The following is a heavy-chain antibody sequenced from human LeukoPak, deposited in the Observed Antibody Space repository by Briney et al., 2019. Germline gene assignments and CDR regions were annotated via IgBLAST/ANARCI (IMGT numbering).Heavy chain of an antibody. V-gene: IGHV3-23*01. Sequence: GGSLTHSCAASGFSFSSYAMTWVRQTPGKGLEWVSAITASGGTTYYADSVKGRFTISRDNSKNTLYLQMNSLRAEDTAIYYCAKDGGMVATIAGGFVYWGRAPLATVSS. CDR2: ITASGGTT. J-gene: IGHJ4*01. D-gene: IGHD5-12*01. CDR1: GFSFSSYA. CDR3: AKDGGMVATIAGGFVY.